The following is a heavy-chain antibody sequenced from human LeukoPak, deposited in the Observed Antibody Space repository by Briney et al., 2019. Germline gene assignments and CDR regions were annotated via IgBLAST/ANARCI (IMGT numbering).Heavy chain of an antibody. CDR1: GFTFSSYW. V-gene: IGHV3-7*01. CDR3: AREERITIFGVVYGDYYYYYMDV. J-gene: IGHJ6*03. CDR2: IKQDGSEK. Sequence: SGGSLRLSCAASGFTFSSYWMSWVRQAPGKGLEWVANIKQDGSEKYYVDPVKGRFTISRDNAKNSLYLQMNSLRAEDTAVYYCAREERITIFGVVYGDYYYYYMDVWGKGTTVTVSS. D-gene: IGHD3-3*01.